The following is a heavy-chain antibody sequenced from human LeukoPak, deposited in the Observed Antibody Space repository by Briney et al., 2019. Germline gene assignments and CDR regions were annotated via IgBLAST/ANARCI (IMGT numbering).Heavy chain of an antibody. D-gene: IGHD4/OR15-4a*01. Sequence: GGSLRLSCAASGFTFSSYWMHWVRQAPGKGLVWVSRINTDGSSTTYADSVKGRFTISRDNAKNTLYLQMNSLRAEDTAVYYCARGTGAPPYYYYYYMDVWGKGTTVTVSS. J-gene: IGHJ6*03. CDR3: ARGTGAPPYYYYYYMDV. CDR2: INTDGSST. CDR1: GFTFSSYW. V-gene: IGHV3-74*03.